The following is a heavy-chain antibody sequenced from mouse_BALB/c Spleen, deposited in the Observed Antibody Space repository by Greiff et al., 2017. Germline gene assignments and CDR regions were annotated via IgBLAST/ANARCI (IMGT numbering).Heavy chain of an antibody. CDR2: INPSTGYT. J-gene: IGHJ2*01. Sequence: QVQLQQSGAELAKPGASVKMSCKASGYTFTSYWMHWVKQRPGQGLEWIGYINPSTGYTEYNQKFKDKATLTADKSSSTAYMQLSSLTSEDSAVYYCARCDYGYKDFDYWGQGTTLTVSS. CDR1: GYTFTSYW. V-gene: IGHV1-7*01. D-gene: IGHD1-2*01. CDR3: ARCDYGYKDFDY.